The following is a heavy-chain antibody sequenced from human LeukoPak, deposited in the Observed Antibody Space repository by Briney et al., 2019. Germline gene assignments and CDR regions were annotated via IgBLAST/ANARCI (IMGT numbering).Heavy chain of an antibody. CDR2: INPNSGGT. CDR1: GYTFTGYY. CDR3: ARRKGGAVHGRGGGYFQH. Sequence: GASVKVSCKASGYTFTGYYMHWVRQAPGQGLEWMGWINPNSGGTNYAQKFQGRVTMTRDTSISTAYMELSRLRSDDTAVYYCARRKGGAVHGRGGGYFQHWGQGTLVTVSS. D-gene: IGHD1-26*01. J-gene: IGHJ1*01. V-gene: IGHV1-2*02.